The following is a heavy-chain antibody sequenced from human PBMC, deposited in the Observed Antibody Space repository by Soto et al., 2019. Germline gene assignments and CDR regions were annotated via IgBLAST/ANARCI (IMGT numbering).Heavy chain of an antibody. Sequence: EVQLLESGGGLVQPGGSLRLSCAASGFTFSSYAMSWVRQAPGKGLEWVSAISGSGGSTYYADSVKGRFTISRDNSKNTLYLQMNSLRAEDTAVYYCAKDDEPYGYYYYYYYMDVWGKGTTVTVSS. V-gene: IGHV3-23*01. CDR2: ISGSGGST. CDR3: AKDDEPYGYYYYYYYMDV. CDR1: GFTFSSYA. D-gene: IGHD4-17*01. J-gene: IGHJ6*03.